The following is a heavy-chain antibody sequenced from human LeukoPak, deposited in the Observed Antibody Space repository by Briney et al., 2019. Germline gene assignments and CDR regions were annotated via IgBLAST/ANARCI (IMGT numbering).Heavy chain of an antibody. CDR2: IYPADSDI. D-gene: IGHD2-15*01. J-gene: IGHJ5*02. V-gene: IGHV5-51*01. CDR1: GYSINNYW. CDR3: ARQEYCSGGSCYTWFDP. Sequence: GESLQISCKGSGYSINNYWIGWVRQMPGEGLEWMGIIYPADSDIRYNPSFQGQVTISADKSISTAYLQWSSLKASDTAMYYCARQEYCSGGSCYTWFDPWGQGTLVTVSS.